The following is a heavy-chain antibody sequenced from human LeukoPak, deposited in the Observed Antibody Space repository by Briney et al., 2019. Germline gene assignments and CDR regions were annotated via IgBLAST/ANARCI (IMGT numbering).Heavy chain of an antibody. CDR3: ARVVGVATIVGWYFDY. J-gene: IGHJ4*02. V-gene: IGHV4-59*01. D-gene: IGHD5-12*01. CDR1: GGSISSYY. CDR2: NYYSGST. Sequence: PSETLSPTCTVSGGSISSYYWSWIRQPPGKGLEWIGYNYYSGSTNYNPSLKSRVTISVDTSKNQFSLKLSSVTAADTAVHYCARVVGVATIVGWYFDYWGQGTLVTVSS.